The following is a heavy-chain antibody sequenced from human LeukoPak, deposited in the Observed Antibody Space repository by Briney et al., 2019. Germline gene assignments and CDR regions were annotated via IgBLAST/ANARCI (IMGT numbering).Heavy chain of an antibody. D-gene: IGHD3-22*01. CDR1: GFPFRDYW. V-gene: IGHV3-7*01. CDR2: IKQDGSEK. CDR3: ARDLYYFDSSGYYASDL. J-gene: IGHJ5*02. Sequence: GSLRLSCAASGFPFRDYWMSWVRPAPGKGLEWVANIKQDGSEKHYVDSLRGRFTISRDNAKNSLELQMNGLRAEDTAVYFCARDLYYFDSSGYYASDLWGQGTLVTVSS.